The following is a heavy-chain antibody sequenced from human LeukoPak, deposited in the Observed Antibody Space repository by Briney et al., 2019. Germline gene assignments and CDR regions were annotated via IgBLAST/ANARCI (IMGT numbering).Heavy chain of an antibody. CDR2: NIPIFGTA. V-gene: IGHV1-69*13. CDR1: GGTFSSYA. J-gene: IGHJ4*02. D-gene: IGHD6-19*01. Sequence: SVKVSCKASGGTFSSYAISWVRQAPGQGLEWMGGNIPIFGTANYAQKFQGRVTITADESTSTAYMELSSLRSEDTAVYYCARDIAVAGTVGYFDYWGQGTLVTVSS. CDR3: ARDIAVAGTVGYFDY.